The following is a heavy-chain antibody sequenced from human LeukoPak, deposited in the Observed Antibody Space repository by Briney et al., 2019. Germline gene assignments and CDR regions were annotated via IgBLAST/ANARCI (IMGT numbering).Heavy chain of an antibody. D-gene: IGHD7-27*01. Sequence: PGGSLRLSCAASGFTFSSYELNWVRQAPGKGLEWVSYIPSSGSSIYYVDSVKGRFTTSRDNAKNSLYLQMNSLRVEDTAVYYCAREATRATGYFDYWGQGILVTVSS. CDR3: AREATRATGYFDY. J-gene: IGHJ4*02. CDR2: IPSSGSSI. CDR1: GFTFSSYE. V-gene: IGHV3-48*03.